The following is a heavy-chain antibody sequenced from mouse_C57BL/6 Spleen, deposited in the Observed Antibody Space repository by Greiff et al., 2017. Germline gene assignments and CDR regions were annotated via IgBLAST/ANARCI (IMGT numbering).Heavy chain of an antibody. CDR3: ARRKITTVVESGYAMDY. V-gene: IGHV1-55*01. J-gene: IGHJ4*01. CDR1: GYTFTSYW. CDR2: IYPGSGST. D-gene: IGHD1-1*01. Sequence: QVQLQQPGAELVKPGASVKMSCKASGYTFTSYWITWVKQRPGQGLEWIGDIYPGSGSTNYNEKFKSKATLTVETSSSTAYMQLSSLTSEDSAVYYCARRKITTVVESGYAMDYWGQGTSVTVSS.